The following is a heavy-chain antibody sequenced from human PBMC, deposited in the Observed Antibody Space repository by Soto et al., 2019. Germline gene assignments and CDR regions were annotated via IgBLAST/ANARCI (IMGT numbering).Heavy chain of an antibody. CDR3: ASRDLSYSDFWSGYSLDYGMDV. Sequence: GASVKVSCKASGNTLTNYYMQWVRQAPGQGLEWMGIINPSGDSTGYAQKFQGRVKITRDTSTSTVYMELSSLRSDDSAVYFCASRDLSYSDFWSGYSLDYGMDVSGPGTTVTVSS. CDR2: INPSGDST. D-gene: IGHD3-3*01. CDR1: GNTLTNYY. V-gene: IGHV1-46*01. J-gene: IGHJ6*02.